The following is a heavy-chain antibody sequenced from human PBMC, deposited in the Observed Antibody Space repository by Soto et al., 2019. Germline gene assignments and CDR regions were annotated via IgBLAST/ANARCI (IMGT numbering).Heavy chain of an antibody. J-gene: IGHJ4*02. D-gene: IGHD4-17*01. CDR2: IYWDDDK. CDR3: AHRHPDYGSFDY. Sequence: QITLKESGPSLVKPTQTLTLTCTFSGFSLSTSGVGVGWIRQPPGKTLEWLALIYWDDDKRYSPSLKSRLTITKDTSKNQVVLTMTNMDPVDTATYFGAHRHPDYGSFDYWGQGALVTVSS. CDR1: GFSLSTSGVG. V-gene: IGHV2-5*02.